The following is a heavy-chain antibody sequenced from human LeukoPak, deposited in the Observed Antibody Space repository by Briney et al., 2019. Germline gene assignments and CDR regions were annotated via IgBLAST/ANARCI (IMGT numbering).Heavy chain of an antibody. CDR3: AHRPPQYNISPNWFDP. CDR1: GFSLSTSGVG. CDR2: IYWNDDK. V-gene: IGHV2-5*01. D-gene: IGHD6-13*01. Sequence: QSGPTLVKPTQTLTLTCTFSGFSLSTSGVGVGWIRQPPGKALEWLALIYWNDDKRYSPSLKSRLTITKDTSKNQVVLTMTNMDPVDTATYYCAHRPPQYNISPNWFDPWGQGTLVTVSS. J-gene: IGHJ5*02.